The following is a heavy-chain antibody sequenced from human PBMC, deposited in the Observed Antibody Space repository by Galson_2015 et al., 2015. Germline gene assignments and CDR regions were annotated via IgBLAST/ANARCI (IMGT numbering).Heavy chain of an antibody. CDR2: ISGSGGTT. V-gene: IGHV3-23*01. Sequence: SLRLSCAASGFTFYSYAMSWVRQAPGKGLDWVSAISGSGGTTYYADSVKGRFTISRDNSRNTLYLQMNSLRAEDTAVYFCAKDSPPATAIPGIFDYWGKGTLVTVSS. CDR1: GFTFYSYA. CDR3: AKDSPPATAIPGIFDY. J-gene: IGHJ4*02. D-gene: IGHD2-2*02.